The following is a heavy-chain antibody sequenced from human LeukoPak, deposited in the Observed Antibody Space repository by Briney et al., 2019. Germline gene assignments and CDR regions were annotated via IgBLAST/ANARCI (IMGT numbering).Heavy chain of an antibody. V-gene: IGHV3-74*01. CDR2: NNGDGSTT. CDR1: GFSLSGYW. CDR3: ARDPRNVGLAP. Sequence: GGSLRLSCVASGFSLSGYWMYWVRQAPGKGLMYISRNNGDGSTTNYADVVKGRFTMSRDNVKNTLYLQMNGLRVEDTAVYYCARDPRNVGLAPWGQGTLVTVSS. J-gene: IGHJ5*02. D-gene: IGHD2-15*01.